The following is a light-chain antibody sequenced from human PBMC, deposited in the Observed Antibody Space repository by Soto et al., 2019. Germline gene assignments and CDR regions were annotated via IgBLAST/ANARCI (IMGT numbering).Light chain of an antibody. V-gene: IGKV3-15*01. Sequence: EIVMTQSPATLSLSPGERATLSCRASQTIDNTFAGYQRKPGHAPRRLIYDAATRATGVPARFSGSRSGTDFTLTISSLQSEDFAVDYCQHYNDRPYTFGQGTKVDIK. CDR1: QTIDNT. J-gene: IGKJ2*01. CDR2: DAA. CDR3: QHYNDRPYT.